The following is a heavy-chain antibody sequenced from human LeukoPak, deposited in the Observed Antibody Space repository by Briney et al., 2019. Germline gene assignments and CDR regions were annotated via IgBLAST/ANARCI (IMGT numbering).Heavy chain of an antibody. D-gene: IGHD2-2*01. CDR2: IYHGGTS. CDR1: GGSITSDGYS. Sequence: PSETLSLTCNVSGGSITSDGYSWTWIRQHPATGLEWLGYIYHGGTSYYNPSLKGRLSMSMDTSRNQFSLKLTSVTVADTAVYFCARDRLATSPRGWFDPWGQGTLVTVSS. V-gene: IGHV4-31*03. CDR3: ARDRLATSPRGWFDP. J-gene: IGHJ5*02.